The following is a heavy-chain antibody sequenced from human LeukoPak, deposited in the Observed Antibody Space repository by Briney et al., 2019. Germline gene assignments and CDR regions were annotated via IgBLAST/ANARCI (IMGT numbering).Heavy chain of an antibody. V-gene: IGHV1-69*01. J-gene: IGHJ6*03. CDR3: ARGKGIFGVVISYYYYYYMDV. D-gene: IGHD3-3*01. Sequence: GSSVKVSCKASGGIFSSYAISWVRQAPGQGLEWMGGIIPIFGTANYAQKFQGRVTITADESTSTAYMELSSLRSEDTAVYYCARGKGIFGVVISYYYYYYMDVWGKGTTVTVSS. CDR2: IIPIFGTA. CDR1: GGIFSSYA.